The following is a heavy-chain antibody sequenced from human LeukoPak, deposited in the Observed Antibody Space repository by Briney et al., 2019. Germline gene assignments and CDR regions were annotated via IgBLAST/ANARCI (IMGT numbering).Heavy chain of an antibody. CDR2: IYYSGST. J-gene: IGHJ4*02. V-gene: IGHV4-59*01. D-gene: IGHD6-13*01. Sequence: PSETLSLTCTVSGGSISSYYWSWIRRPPGKGLEWIGYIYYSGSTNYNPSLKSRVTISVDTSKNQFSLKLSSVTAADTAVYYCARIARYYFDYWGQGTLVTVSS. CDR1: GGSISSYY. CDR3: ARIARYYFDY.